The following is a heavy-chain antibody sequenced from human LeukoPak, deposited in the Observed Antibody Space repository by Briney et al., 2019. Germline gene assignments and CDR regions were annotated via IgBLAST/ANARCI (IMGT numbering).Heavy chain of an antibody. D-gene: IGHD3-22*01. V-gene: IGHV3-73*01. CDR3: TNYDDSSDLWGY. CDR1: GFTFSDSG. CDR2: MRSKTQNYAT. Sequence: GGSLRVSCAASGFTFSDSGMHWVRQAPGKGLEWVGRMRSKTQNYATAYAASVKGRFTISRDDSKNTAFLQMNSLKTEDTAVYYCTNYDDSSDLWGYWGQGTLVTVSS. J-gene: IGHJ4*02.